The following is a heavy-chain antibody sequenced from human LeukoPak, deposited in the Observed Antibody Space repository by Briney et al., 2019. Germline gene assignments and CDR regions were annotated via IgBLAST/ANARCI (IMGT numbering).Heavy chain of an antibody. CDR3: ARVGATQN. CDR1: GGTFSSYA. Sequence: VASVTVSCTASGGTFSSYAISWVRQAPGQGLEWMGRIIPILGIANYAQKFQGRVTITADKSTSTAYMELSSLRSEDTAVYYCARVGATQNWGQGTLVTVSS. J-gene: IGHJ4*02. D-gene: IGHD1-26*01. CDR2: IIPILGIA. V-gene: IGHV1-69*04.